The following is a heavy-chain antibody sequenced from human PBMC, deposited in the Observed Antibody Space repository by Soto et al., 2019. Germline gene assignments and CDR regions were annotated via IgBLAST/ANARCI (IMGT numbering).Heavy chain of an antibody. J-gene: IGHJ6*02. CDR1: GAAFRCSY. D-gene: IGHD2-2*02. CDR2: INHRGST. CDR3: AGYCSSTSCYTNRGPSWGVYYYYGMDV. V-gene: IGHV4-34*01. Sequence: PETLSLTYAVHGAAFRCSYSCWIRQAPWQEQKCIAEINHRGSTNYNPSLKKRVTISVDTSKNQLSLKLSSVTAADTAVYYCAGYCSSTSCYTNRGPSWGVYYYYGMDVWGQGNSVT.